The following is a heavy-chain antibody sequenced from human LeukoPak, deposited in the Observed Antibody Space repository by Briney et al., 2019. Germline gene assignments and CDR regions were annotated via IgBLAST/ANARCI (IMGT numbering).Heavy chain of an antibody. CDR1: GGSFSGYY. Sequence: PSETLSLTCAVYGGSFSGYYWSWIRQPPGQGLEWIGEINHSGSTYYNPSLKSRVTISVDTSKNQFSLKLSAVTAADTGVYYCARHGVTMVRGVRLGYEFDPWGQGTLVTVSS. D-gene: IGHD3-10*01. V-gene: IGHV4-34*01. CDR2: INHSGST. CDR3: ARHGVTMVRGVRLGYEFDP. J-gene: IGHJ5*02.